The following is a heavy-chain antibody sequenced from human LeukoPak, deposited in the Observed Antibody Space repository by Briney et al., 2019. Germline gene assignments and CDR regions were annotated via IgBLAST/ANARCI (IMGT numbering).Heavy chain of an antibody. V-gene: IGHV3-21*01. CDR1: GFTFSSYS. J-gene: IGHJ4*02. CDR3: AVDGSYVRDFDY. Sequence: GGSLRLSCAASGFTFSSYSMNWVRQAPGKGLEWVSSISSSSSYIYYADSVRGRFTISRDNAKNSLYLQMNSLRAEDTAVYYCAVDGSYVRDFDYWGQGTLVTVSP. D-gene: IGHD1-26*01. CDR2: ISSSSSYI.